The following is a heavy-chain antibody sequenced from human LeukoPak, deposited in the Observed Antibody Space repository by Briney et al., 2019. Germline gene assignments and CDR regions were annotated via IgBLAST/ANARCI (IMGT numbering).Heavy chain of an antibody. V-gene: IGHV1-69*13. D-gene: IGHD3-22*01. CDR3: ARVSESSLGYYYDSSGYYYLDY. Sequence: GASVKVSCKASGGTFSSYAISWVRQAPGQGLEWMGGIIPIFGTANYAQKFQGRVTITADESTSTAYMELSSLRSEDTAVYYCARVSESSLGYYYDSSGYYYLDYWGQGTLVTVSS. CDR2: IIPIFGTA. CDR1: GGTFSSYA. J-gene: IGHJ4*02.